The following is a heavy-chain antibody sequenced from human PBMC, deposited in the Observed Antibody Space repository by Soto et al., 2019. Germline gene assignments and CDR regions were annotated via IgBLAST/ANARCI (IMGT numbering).Heavy chain of an antibody. CDR3: TSIKLAVCALDF. D-gene: IGHD5-18*01. CDR2: IYYSGST. J-gene: IGHJ3*01. CDR1: GGSISSGGYY. V-gene: IGHV4-31*03. Sequence: SETLSLTCTVSGGSISSGGYYWSWIRQHPGKGLEWIGYIYYSGSTYYNPSLKSRVTISVDTSKNQFSLKLSSVTAADTAVSFCTSIKLAVCALDFWGQETMVT.